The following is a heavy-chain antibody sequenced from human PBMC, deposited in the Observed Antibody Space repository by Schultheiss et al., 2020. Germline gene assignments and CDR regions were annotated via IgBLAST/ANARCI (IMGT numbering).Heavy chain of an antibody. CDR1: GVSISSNVYS. CDR2: IYHSGST. V-gene: IGHV4-39*07. D-gene: IGHD2-2*01. CDR3: ARLASYAGV. J-gene: IGHJ6*04. Sequence: ESLKISCTVSGVSISSNVYSWGWIRQPPGRGPEWIGYIYHSGSTYYNPSLKSRVTISVDTSKNQFSLKLSSVTAADTAVYYCARLASYAGVWGKGTTVTVSS.